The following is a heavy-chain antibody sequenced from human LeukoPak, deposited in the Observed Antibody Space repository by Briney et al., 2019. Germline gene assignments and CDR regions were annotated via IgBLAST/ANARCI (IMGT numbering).Heavy chain of an antibody. CDR1: GFTFNTYA. V-gene: IGHV3-30-3*01. Sequence: GGSLRLSCAASGFTFNTYAMHWVRQAPGKGLEWVAVISYDGSNKYYADSVKGRFTISRDNSKNTLYLQMNSLRAEDTAVYYCARDRETGYFDYWGQGTLVTVSS. CDR3: ARDRETGYFDY. J-gene: IGHJ4*02. CDR2: ISYDGSNK. D-gene: IGHD3-10*01.